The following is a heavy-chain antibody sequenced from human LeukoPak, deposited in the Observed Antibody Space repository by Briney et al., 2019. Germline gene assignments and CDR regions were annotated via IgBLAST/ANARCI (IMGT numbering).Heavy chain of an antibody. CDR1: GGSFSGYY. J-gene: IGHJ3*02. CDR3: ARITHYYDSSGYYLGGAFDI. V-gene: IGHV4-34*01. Sequence: SETLSLTCAVYGGSFSGYYWGWIRQPPGKGLEWIGSIYHSGSTYYNPSLKSRVTISVDTSKNQFSLKLSSVTAADTAVYYCARITHYYDSSGYYLGGAFDIWGQGTMVTVSS. CDR2: IYHSGST. D-gene: IGHD3-22*01.